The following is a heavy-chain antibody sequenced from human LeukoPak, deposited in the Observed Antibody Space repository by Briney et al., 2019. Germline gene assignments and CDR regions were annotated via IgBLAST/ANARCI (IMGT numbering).Heavy chain of an antibody. CDR3: ASTICISTSCYPGVVDY. D-gene: IGHD2-2*01. CDR1: GGSISSCY. V-gene: IGHV4-4*07. J-gene: IGHJ4*02. Sequence: SETLSLTCTVSGGSISSCYWSWIRQPAGKGLEWIGRIYTSGSTNYNPSLKSRVTISVDTSKNQFSLKLSSVTAADTAVYYCASTICISTSCYPGVVDYWGQGTLVTVSS. CDR2: IYTSGST.